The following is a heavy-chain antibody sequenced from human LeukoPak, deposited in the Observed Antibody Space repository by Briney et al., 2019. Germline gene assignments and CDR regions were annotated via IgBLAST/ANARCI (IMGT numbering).Heavy chain of an antibody. V-gene: IGHV4-34*01. Sequence: PSETLSLTCAVYGESFSGYYWSWIRQPPGKGLEWIGEINHRGSTKYNPSLKSRVTISVDTSKNQFSLNLRSATAADTAVYYCARGDILTGYSYWGQGTLVTVSS. J-gene: IGHJ4*02. CDR2: INHRGST. CDR1: GESFSGYY. D-gene: IGHD3-9*01. CDR3: ARGDILTGYSY.